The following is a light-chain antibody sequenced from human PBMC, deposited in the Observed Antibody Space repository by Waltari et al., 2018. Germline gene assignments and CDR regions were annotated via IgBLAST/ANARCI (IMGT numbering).Light chain of an antibody. CDR2: GNS. CDR1: SSNIGAGYD. CDR3: QAYDNSLTGSEV. Sequence: QSVLTQPPSVSGPPGQRVTISCTGSSSNIGAGYDVHWYQQLPGTAPKLLIYGNSNRPSGVPDRFSGSKSGTSASLAITGLQAEDEADYYCQAYDNSLTGSEVFGGGTKLTVL. V-gene: IGLV1-40*01. J-gene: IGLJ3*02.